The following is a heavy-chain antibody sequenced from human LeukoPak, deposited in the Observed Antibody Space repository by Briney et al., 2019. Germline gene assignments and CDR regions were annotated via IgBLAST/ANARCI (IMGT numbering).Heavy chain of an antibody. Sequence: GGSLRLSCAASGFTFSDYYMSWIRQAPGKGLEWVSYISSSGSTIYYADSVKGRFTISRDNAKNSLYLQMNSLRAEDTAVYYCARDRYRSSTSCYADYYYGMDVWGQGTTVTVSS. CDR2: ISSSGSTI. CDR1: GFTFSDYY. J-gene: IGHJ6*02. D-gene: IGHD2-2*01. CDR3: ARDRYRSSTSCYADYYYGMDV. V-gene: IGHV3-11*01.